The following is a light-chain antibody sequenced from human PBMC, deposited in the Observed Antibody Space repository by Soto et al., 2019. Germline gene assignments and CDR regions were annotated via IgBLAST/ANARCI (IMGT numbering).Light chain of an antibody. CDR3: QHSYFTPWT. J-gene: IGKJ1*01. CDR1: QFIDDF. V-gene: IGKV1-39*01. Sequence: DIKVTKSPSSLSASVGDRVTITCRASQFIDDFLNWFQQRPGKAPKLLIYAASSLQSGVPSRFSGSASGTDFTLTITNLQPEDFAPYYCQHSYFTPWTFGQVAKADI. CDR2: AAS.